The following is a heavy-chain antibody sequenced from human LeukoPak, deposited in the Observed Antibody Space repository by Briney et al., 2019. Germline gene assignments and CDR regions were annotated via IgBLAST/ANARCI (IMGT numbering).Heavy chain of an antibody. V-gene: IGHV3-66*02. CDR1: GFTVSSNY. D-gene: IGHD4-17*01. CDR2: ISGSGGST. CDR3: ARAPPWEYGDYGGWFDP. J-gene: IGHJ5*02. Sequence: PGGSLRLSCAASGFTVSSNYMSWVRQAPGKGLEWVSAISGSGGSTYYADSVKGRFTISRDNSKNTLYLQMNSLRAEDTAVYYCARAPPWEYGDYGGWFDPWGQGTLVTVSS.